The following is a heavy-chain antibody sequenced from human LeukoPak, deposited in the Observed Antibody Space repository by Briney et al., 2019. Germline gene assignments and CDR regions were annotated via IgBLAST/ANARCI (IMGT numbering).Heavy chain of an antibody. V-gene: IGHV1-8*03. J-gene: IGHJ5*02. Sequence: GASVKVSCKASGYTFTSYDINWVRQATGQGLEWMGWMNPNSGNTGYAQKFQGRVTITRNTSISTAYMELSSLRSEDTAVYYCARGRHYPSWFDPWGQGTLVTVSS. CDR3: ARGRHYPSWFDP. CDR2: MNPNSGNT. CDR1: GYTFTSYD. D-gene: IGHD3-10*01.